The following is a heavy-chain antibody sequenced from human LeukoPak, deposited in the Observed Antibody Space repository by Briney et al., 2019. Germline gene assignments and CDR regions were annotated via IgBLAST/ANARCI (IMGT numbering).Heavy chain of an antibody. D-gene: IGHD1-14*01. CDR1: GYTFTNFG. J-gene: IGHJ6*02. V-gene: IGHV1-69*13. CDR2: IIPLFDTP. CDR3: TRLSRVETGAYYGMDV. Sequence: SVKVSCKASGYTFTNFGISWVRQAPGQGLEWMGGIIPLFDTPDYAQKFQGRVTITADDSTNTAYLELSSLRSEDTAVYYCTRLSRVETGAYYGMDVWGQGTTVTVSS.